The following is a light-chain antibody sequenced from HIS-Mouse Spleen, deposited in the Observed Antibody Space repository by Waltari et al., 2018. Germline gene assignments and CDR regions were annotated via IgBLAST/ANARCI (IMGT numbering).Light chain of an antibody. CDR1: QGISSY. J-gene: IGKJ4*01. Sequence: DIQLTQSPSFLSASVGDRVTTTCRASQGISSYLAWYQQKPGKDPKLLIYAASTLQSGVPSRFSGSGSGTEFTLTISSLQPEDFATYYCQQLNSYPQETFGGGTKVEIK. CDR3: QQLNSYPQET. CDR2: AAS. V-gene: IGKV1-9*01.